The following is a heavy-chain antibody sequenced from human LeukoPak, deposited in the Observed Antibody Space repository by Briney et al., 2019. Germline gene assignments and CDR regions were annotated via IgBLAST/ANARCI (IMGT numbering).Heavy chain of an antibody. J-gene: IGHJ4*02. Sequence: PSETLSLTCTVSGVSFSSGGYYWSWIGQPPGKGLEWIGYIYHSGSTYYNPSLKSRVTISVDRSKNQFSLKLSSVTAADTAVYYCARLRKEMATNTARMDFDYWGQGTLVTVSS. CDR2: IYHSGST. CDR1: GVSFSSGGYY. CDR3: ARLRKEMATNTARMDFDY. V-gene: IGHV4-30-2*01. D-gene: IGHD5-24*01.